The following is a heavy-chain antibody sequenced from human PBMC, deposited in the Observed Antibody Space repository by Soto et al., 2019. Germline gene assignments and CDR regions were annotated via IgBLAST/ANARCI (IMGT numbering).Heavy chain of an antibody. CDR2: INHSGST. D-gene: IGHD2-15*01. V-gene: IGHV4-34*01. CDR1: SGSFSGYY. CDR3: ARGYCSGGSCYRYYFDY. J-gene: IGHJ4*02. Sequence: SETLSLTCAVYSGSFSGYYWSWIRQPPGKGLEWIGEINHSGSTNYNPSLKSRVTISVDTSKNQFSLKLSSVTAADTAVYYCARGYCSGGSCYRYYFDYWGQGTLVTVSS.